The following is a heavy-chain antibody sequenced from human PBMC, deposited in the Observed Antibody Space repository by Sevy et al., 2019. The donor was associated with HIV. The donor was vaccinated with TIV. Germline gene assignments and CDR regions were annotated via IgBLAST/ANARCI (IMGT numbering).Heavy chain of an antibody. Sequence: GGSLRLSCAASGFTFSSYGMHWVRQAPGKGLEWVAVIWYDGSNKYYADSVKGRFTISRDNSKNTLYLQMNSLRAEDTAVYYCVRAGVYGDYYYYYGMDVWGQGTTVTVSS. CDR1: GFTFSSYG. CDR3: VRAGVYGDYYYYYGMDV. J-gene: IGHJ6*02. D-gene: IGHD4-17*01. CDR2: IWYDGSNK. V-gene: IGHV3-33*01.